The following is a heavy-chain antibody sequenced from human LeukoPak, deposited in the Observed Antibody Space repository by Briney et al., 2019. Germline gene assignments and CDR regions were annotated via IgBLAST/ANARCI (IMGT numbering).Heavy chain of an antibody. D-gene: IGHD6-13*01. Sequence: GASVKVSCKASGYTFTNYGVTWVRQAPGQGLEWMGWISTYNGNTNYAQKLQGRVTMTTDTSTSTAYMELRSLRSDDTAVNYCARDRQLGVWGQGTTVTVSS. CDR1: GYTFTNYG. CDR2: ISTYNGNT. V-gene: IGHV1-18*01. J-gene: IGHJ6*02. CDR3: ARDRQLGV.